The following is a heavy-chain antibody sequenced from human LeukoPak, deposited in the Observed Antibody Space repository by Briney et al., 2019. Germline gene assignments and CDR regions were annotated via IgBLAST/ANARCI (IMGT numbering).Heavy chain of an antibody. CDR3: ARVGKVGATGALDV. J-gene: IGHJ3*01. Sequence: PGGYLRPSCAASGFSFSDYYMSWIRQAPGKGLQWLSYISDGGTTIFYADSVKGRFTISRDNAKNSLYLQLNSLRAEDTAVYYCARVGKVGATGALDVWGQGTLVTVSS. D-gene: IGHD1-26*01. CDR1: GFSFSDYY. CDR2: ISDGGTTI. V-gene: IGHV3-11*04.